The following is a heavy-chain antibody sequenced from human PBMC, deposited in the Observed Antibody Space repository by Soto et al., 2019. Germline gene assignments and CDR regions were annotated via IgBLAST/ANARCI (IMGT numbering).Heavy chain of an antibody. CDR3: ARAPGYYGDFFDF. CDR1: GFTFSSYS. Sequence: GGSLRLSCAASGFTFSSYSMNWVRQAPGKGLEWVSYISSSSSTIYYADPVKGRFTISRDNAKNSLYLQMNSLRAEDTAFYYCARAPGYYGDFFDFWGQGTLVTVSS. J-gene: IGHJ4*02. D-gene: IGHD4-17*01. V-gene: IGHV3-48*04. CDR2: ISSSSSTI.